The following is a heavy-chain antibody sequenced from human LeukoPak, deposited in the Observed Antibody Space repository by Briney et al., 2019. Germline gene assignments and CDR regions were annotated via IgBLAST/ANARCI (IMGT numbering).Heavy chain of an antibody. CDR1: GGSIISSIYS. CDR2: IYSSGST. D-gene: IGHD6-19*01. V-gene: IGHV4-39*07. Sequence: SETLSLTCTVSGGSIISSIYSWGWIRQPPGKGLEWIGTIYSSGSTYYSPSLKSRVTISLDTSKNQFSLKLSSVTAADTAVYFCARSIRGYSSGWYYFDYWGQGTLVTVSS. CDR3: ARSIRGYSSGWYYFDY. J-gene: IGHJ4*02.